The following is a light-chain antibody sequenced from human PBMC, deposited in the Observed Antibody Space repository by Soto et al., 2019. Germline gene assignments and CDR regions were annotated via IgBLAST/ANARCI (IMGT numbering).Light chain of an antibody. V-gene: IGKV3-15*01. J-gene: IGKJ1*01. CDR1: QSVGRN. CDR3: QQYDNWPRT. Sequence: IVMPRSPATLSGSAGQRATLYCRASQSVGRNLAWYQQKPGQGPRLLIYGASTRATGIPARFSGSGYGTEFNLTISSLQSEDFAVYYCQQYDNWPRTFGQGTKVDIK. CDR2: GAS.